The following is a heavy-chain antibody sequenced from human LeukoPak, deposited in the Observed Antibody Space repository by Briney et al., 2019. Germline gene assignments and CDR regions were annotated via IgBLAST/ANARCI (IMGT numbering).Heavy chain of an antibody. CDR1: GGSFSGYY. CDR2: INHSGST. D-gene: IGHD3-10*01. Sequence: PSETLSLTCAVYGGSFSGYYWSWIRQPPGKGLEWIGEINHSGSTNYNPSLKSRVTISVDTSKNQFSLNLNSVTAADTAVYYCAREAYDSGNFRTDYYYMDVWGIGTTVTVSS. V-gene: IGHV4-34*01. CDR3: AREAYDSGNFRTDYYYMDV. J-gene: IGHJ6*03.